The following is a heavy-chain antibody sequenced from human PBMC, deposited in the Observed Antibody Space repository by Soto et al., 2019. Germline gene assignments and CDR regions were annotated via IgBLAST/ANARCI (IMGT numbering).Heavy chain of an antibody. D-gene: IGHD2-15*01. CDR3: ARHCPGYCLYY. CDR2: VYQTGAT. CDR1: GDSLYSDNW. J-gene: IGHJ4*02. V-gene: IGHV4-4*02. Sequence: QVHLQESGPGLVKPSGTLSLTCSVSGDSLYSDNWWSWVRQPPGKGRERIGEVYQTGATNYNPSRQSRVIISVDKSKNQFYLSLTSVTAADTAVYYCARHCPGYCLYYWGQGTLVTVSS.